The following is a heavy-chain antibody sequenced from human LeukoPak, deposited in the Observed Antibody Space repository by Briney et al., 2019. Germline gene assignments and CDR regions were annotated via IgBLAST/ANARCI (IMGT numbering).Heavy chain of an antibody. CDR1: GFTFSSYA. Sequence: GGSLRLSCAASGFTFSSYAMTWVPQAPGKGLEWVSAISGSGGGTEYADSVKGRFTISRDTPNNNLHLQRNSLRADDAAVYYCTKDKYYEILTAYPNWFAPWGQGTLVTVSS. D-gene: IGHD3-9*01. CDR2: ISGSGGGT. CDR3: TKDKYYEILTAYPNWFAP. J-gene: IGHJ5*02. V-gene: IGHV3-23*01.